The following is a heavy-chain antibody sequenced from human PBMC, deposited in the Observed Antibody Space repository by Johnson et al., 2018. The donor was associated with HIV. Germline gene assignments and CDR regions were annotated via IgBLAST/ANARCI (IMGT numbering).Heavy chain of an antibody. V-gene: IGHV3-30*02. CDR1: GFSFSSYG. J-gene: IGHJ3*02. CDR2: IPYDGSDK. D-gene: IGHD2/OR15-2a*01. Sequence: QVQLVESGGGVVQPGGSLRLSCATSGFSFSSYGMYWVRQAPGKGLEWVSFIPYDGSDKYYTDSVKGRFTISRDNSKNTLYFQMNSLRAEDTAVYYCAKGLIGAFDIWGQGTMVTVSS. CDR3: AKGLIGAFDI.